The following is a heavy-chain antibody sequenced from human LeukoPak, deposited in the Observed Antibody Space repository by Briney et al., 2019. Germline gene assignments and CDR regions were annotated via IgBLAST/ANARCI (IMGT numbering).Heavy chain of an antibody. CDR3: ASELTPTEYSSSWYDY. V-gene: IGHV1-69*04. Sequence: SVKVSCKASGGTFSSYAISWVRQAPGQGLEWMGRIIPILGIANYAQKFQGRVTITADKSTSTAYMELSSLRSEDTAVYYCASELTPTEYSSSWYDYWGQGTLVTVSS. CDR1: GGTFSSYA. J-gene: IGHJ4*02. CDR2: IIPILGIA. D-gene: IGHD6-13*01.